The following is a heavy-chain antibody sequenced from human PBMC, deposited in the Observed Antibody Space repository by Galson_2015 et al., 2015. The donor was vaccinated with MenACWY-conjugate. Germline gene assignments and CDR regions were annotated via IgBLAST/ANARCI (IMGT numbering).Heavy chain of an antibody. CDR2: IIPILGIA. J-gene: IGHJ5*02. D-gene: IGHD2-15*01. CDR1: GGTFSSYA. Sequence: SVKVSCKASGGTFSSYAISWVRQAPGQGLEWMGRIIPILGIASYAQKFQGRVTITADKSTSTAYMELSSLRSEGTAVYYCARDSCSGGSCHNWFDPWGHGTLVTVSS. V-gene: IGHV1-69*04. CDR3: ARDSCSGGSCHNWFDP.